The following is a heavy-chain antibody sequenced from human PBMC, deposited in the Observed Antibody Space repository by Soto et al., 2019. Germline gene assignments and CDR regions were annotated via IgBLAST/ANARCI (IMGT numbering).Heavy chain of an antibody. CDR3: ARGEYSSSFGYYYYYYGMDV. V-gene: IGHV4-34*01. Sequence: SLTCAVYGGSFSGYYWSWIRQPPGKGLEWIGEINHSGSTNYNPSLKSRVTISVDTSKNQFSLKLSSVTAADTAVYYCARGEYSSSFGYYYYYYGMDVWGQGTTVTVSS. CDR1: GGSFSGYY. CDR2: INHSGST. D-gene: IGHD6-6*01. J-gene: IGHJ6*02.